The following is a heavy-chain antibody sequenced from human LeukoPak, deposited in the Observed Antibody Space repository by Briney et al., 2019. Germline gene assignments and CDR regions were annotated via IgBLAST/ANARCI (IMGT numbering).Heavy chain of an antibody. D-gene: IGHD2-2*01. V-gene: IGHV4-34*01. J-gene: IGHJ4*02. CDR2: INHSGST. CDR3: AGGYCSSTSCQKYYFDY. Sequence: SETLSLTCTVSGGSISSYYWSWIRQPPGKGLEWIGEINHSGSTNYNPSLKSRVTISVDTSKNQFSLKLSSVTAADTAVYYCAGGYCSSTSCQKYYFDYWGQGTLVTVSS. CDR1: GGSISSYY.